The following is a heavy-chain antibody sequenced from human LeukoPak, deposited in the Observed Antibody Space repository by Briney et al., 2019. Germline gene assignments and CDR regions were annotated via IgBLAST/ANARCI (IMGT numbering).Heavy chain of an antibody. J-gene: IGHJ6*02. CDR1: GGSISSNSYY. CDR3: ARSSSDSSWDLYYYYYGMDV. D-gene: IGHD6-13*01. Sequence: RASETLSFTCTVSGGSISSNSYYWGWIRQPPGKGLEWIGSIYYSGSTYYNPSLKSRVTISVDTSKNQFSLKLSSVTAADTAVYYCARSSSDSSWDLYYYYYGMDVWGQGTTVTVSS. CDR2: IYYSGST. V-gene: IGHV4-39*07.